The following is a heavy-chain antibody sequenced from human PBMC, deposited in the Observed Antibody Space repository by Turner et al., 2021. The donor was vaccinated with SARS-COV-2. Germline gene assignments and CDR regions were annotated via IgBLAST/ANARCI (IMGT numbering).Heavy chain of an antibody. Sequence: EVRLVESGGGLVKPGGSLRLSCAASGFTFSSYTMNWVRQAPGKGLEWVGFIRSKAYGGTIEYAASVKGRFTISRDDSKSIAYLQMNSLKTEDTAVYYCTTYTDWGQGTLVTVSS. CDR3: TTYTD. J-gene: IGHJ4*02. D-gene: IGHD2-2*02. V-gene: IGHV3-49*04. CDR2: IRSKAYGGTI. CDR1: GFTFSSYT.